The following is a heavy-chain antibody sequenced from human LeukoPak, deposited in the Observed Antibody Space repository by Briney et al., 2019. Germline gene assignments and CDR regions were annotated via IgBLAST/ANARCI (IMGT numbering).Heavy chain of an antibody. J-gene: IGHJ4*02. CDR2: IYYSGST. V-gene: IGHV4-39*07. CDR1: GGSISSSSYY. CDR3: ARVIEQQLAPSVGDY. Sequence: PSETLSLTCTVSGGSISSSSYYWGWIRQPPGKGLEWIGSIYYSGSTYYNPSLKSRVTISVDTSKNQFSLKLSSVTAADTAVYYCARVIEQQLAPSVGDYWGQGTLVTVSS. D-gene: IGHD6-13*01.